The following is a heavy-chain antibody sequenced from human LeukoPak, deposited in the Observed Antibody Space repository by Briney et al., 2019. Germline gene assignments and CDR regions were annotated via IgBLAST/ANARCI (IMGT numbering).Heavy chain of an antibody. CDR2: INPNSGGT. CDR1: GGTFSSYA. CDR3: ARDRSRAYYYGSGSDAFDI. Sequence: GASVKVSCKASGGTFSSYAISWVRQAPGQGLEWMGWINPNSGGTNYAQKFQGRVTMTRDTSISTAYMELSRLRSDDTAVYYCARDRSRAYYYGSGSDAFDIWGQGTMVTVSS. V-gene: IGHV1-2*02. D-gene: IGHD3-10*01. J-gene: IGHJ3*02.